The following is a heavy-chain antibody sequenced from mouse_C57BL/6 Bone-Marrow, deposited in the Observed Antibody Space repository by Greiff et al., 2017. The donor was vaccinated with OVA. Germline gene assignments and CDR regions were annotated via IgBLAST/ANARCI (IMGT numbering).Heavy chain of an antibody. Sequence: VKLMESGAELARPGASVKLSCKASGYTFTSYGISWVKQRTGQGLEWIGEIYPRSGNTYYNEKFKGKATLTADKSSSTAYMELRSLTSEDSAVYFCARVGGYYGYYYAMDYWGQGTSVTVSS. CDR3: ARVGGYYGYYYAMDY. J-gene: IGHJ4*01. V-gene: IGHV1-81*01. CDR2: IYPRSGNT. D-gene: IGHD1-2*01. CDR1: GYTFTSYG.